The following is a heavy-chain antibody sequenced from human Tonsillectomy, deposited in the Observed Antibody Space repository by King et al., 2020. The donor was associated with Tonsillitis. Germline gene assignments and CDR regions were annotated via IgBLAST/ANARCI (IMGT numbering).Heavy chain of an antibody. Sequence: QLQLQESGPGLVKPSETLSLTCTVSGGSISRSSYYWGWIRQPPGKGLEWIGSIYYSGSTYYNPSLKSRVTISVDTSKNQFSLKLSSVTAADTAVYYCARLPGYQLLYGDYWGQGTLVTVSS. CDR2: IYYSGST. CDR1: GGSISRSSYY. D-gene: IGHD2-2*02. CDR3: ARLPGYQLLYGDY. V-gene: IGHV4-39*01. J-gene: IGHJ4*02.